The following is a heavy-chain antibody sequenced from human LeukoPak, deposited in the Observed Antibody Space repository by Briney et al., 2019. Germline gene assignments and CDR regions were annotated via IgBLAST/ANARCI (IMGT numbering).Heavy chain of an antibody. V-gene: IGHV3-30-3*01. CDR1: GFTFNSFS. D-gene: IGHD4-23*01. CDR2: ISYDGSTK. J-gene: IGHJ4*02. CDR3: ARGRPHGNDY. Sequence: PGGSLRLSCATSGFTFNSFSMHWVRQAPGKGLEWVAIISYDGSTKSYADSVKGRFTISGDNSKNTVYLQMNSLKTEDTAVYYCARGRPHGNDYWGQGTLVTVSS.